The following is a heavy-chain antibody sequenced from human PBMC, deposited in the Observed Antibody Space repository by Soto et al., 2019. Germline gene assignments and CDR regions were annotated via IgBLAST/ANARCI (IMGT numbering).Heavy chain of an antibody. CDR2: IYSGGST. CDR3: ARDRSSQYCSSTSCYTSYYGMDV. V-gene: IGHV3-53*01. Sequence: LRLSCAASGFTVSSNYMSWVRQAPGKGLEWVSAIYSGGSTYYADSVKGRFTISRDNSKNTLYLQMNSLRAEDTAVYYCARDRSSQYCSSTSCYTSYYGMDVWGQGTTVTVSS. CDR1: GFTVSSNY. J-gene: IGHJ6*02. D-gene: IGHD2-2*02.